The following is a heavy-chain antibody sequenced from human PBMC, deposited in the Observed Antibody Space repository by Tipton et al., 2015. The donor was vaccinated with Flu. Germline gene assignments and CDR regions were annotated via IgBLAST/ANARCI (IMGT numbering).Heavy chain of an antibody. J-gene: IGHJ5*02. D-gene: IGHD6-13*01. CDR2: FYTSGNT. CDR1: GVSISSGSFY. Sequence: TLSLTCTVSGVSISSGSFYWSWIRQPVGKGLEWLGHFYTSGNTNYSPSLKSRITISVDTSKNQFSLKLSSVTAADTAVYYCVREDSSSWYVSRWFDPWGQGALVTVSS. CDR3: VREDSSSWYVSRWFDP. V-gene: IGHV4-61*09.